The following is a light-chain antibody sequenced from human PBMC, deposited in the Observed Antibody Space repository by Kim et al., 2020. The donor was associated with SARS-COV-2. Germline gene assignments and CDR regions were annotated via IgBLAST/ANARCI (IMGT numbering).Light chain of an antibody. Sequence: ALGQKVRVRMQRRHLKIYLCSLFRQEPGQAPVLVIFGENNRPSGIPDRFSGSSSGNTASLTITGAQAEDEADYYCNSRDSSGNLVIFGGGTQLTVL. J-gene: IGLJ2*01. CDR3: NSRDSSGNLVI. CDR2: GEN. V-gene: IGLV3-19*01. CDR1: LKIYL.